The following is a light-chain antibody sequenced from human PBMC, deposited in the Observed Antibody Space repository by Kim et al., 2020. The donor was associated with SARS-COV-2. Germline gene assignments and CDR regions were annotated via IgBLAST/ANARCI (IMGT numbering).Light chain of an antibody. CDR3: QQSHSTPYT. V-gene: IGKV1-39*01. CDR1: RRISSY. CDR2: ATS. Sequence: YASVGDTVTITCRASRRISSYLNWFQQKPGKAPKVLIYATSSLQGGVPSRFSGSGSGTDFTLTISSLQPGDFATYYCQQSHSTPYTFGQGTKLEI. J-gene: IGKJ2*01.